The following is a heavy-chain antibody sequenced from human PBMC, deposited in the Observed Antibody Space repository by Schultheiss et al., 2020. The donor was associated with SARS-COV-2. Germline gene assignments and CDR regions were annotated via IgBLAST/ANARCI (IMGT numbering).Heavy chain of an antibody. CDR3: ARGANWVAGESLRLDYGMDV. V-gene: IGHV4-34*01. CDR2: IYYSGST. D-gene: IGHD3-10*01. J-gene: IGHJ6*02. CDR1: GGSFSGYY. Sequence: SETLSLTCAVYGGSFSGYYWGWIRQPPGKGLEWIGSIYYSGSTYYNPSLKSRVTISVDTSNNQFSLKVSSVTAADTAVYYCARGANWVAGESLRLDYGMDVWGQGTTVTVSS.